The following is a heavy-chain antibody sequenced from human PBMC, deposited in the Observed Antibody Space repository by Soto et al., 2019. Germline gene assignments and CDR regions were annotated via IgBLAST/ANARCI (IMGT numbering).Heavy chain of an antibody. D-gene: IGHD3-22*01. Sequence: ASRLGLECVSSSSRSSSYIYYAYSVKDRFTISRDNSKNTLYLQMNSLRAEDTAVYYCAKDPNRYYDTIGAFDIWGQGTMGTDSS. CDR2: SSRSSSYI. J-gene: IGHJ3*02. CDR3: AKDPNRYYDTIGAFDI. V-gene: IGHV3-21*01.